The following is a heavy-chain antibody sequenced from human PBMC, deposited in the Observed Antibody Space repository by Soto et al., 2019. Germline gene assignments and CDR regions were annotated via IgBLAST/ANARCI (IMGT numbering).Heavy chain of an antibody. D-gene: IGHD2-15*01. J-gene: IGHJ6*02. V-gene: IGHV1-18*01. Sequence: AASVKVSCKASGYTFTSYGISWVRQAPGQGLEWMGWISAYNGNTNYAQKLQGRVTMTTDTSTSTAYMELRSLRSDDTAVYYCARDPGEDSYYYYGMDVWGQGTTVTVSS. CDR2: ISAYNGNT. CDR3: ARDPGEDSYYYYGMDV. CDR1: GYTFTSYG.